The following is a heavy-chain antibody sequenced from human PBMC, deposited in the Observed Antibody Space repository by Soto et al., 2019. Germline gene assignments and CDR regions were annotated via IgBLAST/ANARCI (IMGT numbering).Heavy chain of an antibody. CDR3: VKDIKWGGMTTIHYFDS. CDR2: ISSNSATI. CDR1: GFIADDYA. J-gene: IGHJ4*02. Sequence: EVQLVESGGGLVQPGRSLRLSCVASGFIADDYAMHWVRQAPGKGLEWVSGISSNSATINYADSVKSRFTISRDNAKNSLFLQVNILRPEDTAFYYCVKDIKWGGMTTIHYFDSWGQGTLVTVSS. D-gene: IGHD4-17*01. V-gene: IGHV3-9*02.